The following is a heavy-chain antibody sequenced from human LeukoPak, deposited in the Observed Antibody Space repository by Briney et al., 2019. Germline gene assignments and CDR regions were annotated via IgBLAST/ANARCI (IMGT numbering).Heavy chain of an antibody. Sequence: GGSLRLSCAASGFTFSSDAMSWVRQAPGKGLEWVSAISGSGGSTYYADSVKGRFTISRDNSKNTLYLQMNSLRAEDTAVYYCAKEQGSSGWYNWFDPWGQGTLVTVSS. CDR3: AKEQGSSGWYNWFDP. J-gene: IGHJ5*02. V-gene: IGHV3-23*01. CDR2: ISGSGGST. D-gene: IGHD6-19*01. CDR1: GFTFSSDA.